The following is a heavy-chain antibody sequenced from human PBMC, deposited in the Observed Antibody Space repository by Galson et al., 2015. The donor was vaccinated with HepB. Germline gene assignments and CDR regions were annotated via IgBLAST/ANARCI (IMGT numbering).Heavy chain of an antibody. D-gene: IGHD4-11*01. CDR2: IYGNDDK. Sequence: PALVKPTQPLTLPCTFSGFSLTTDDMTVGWVRQPPGKALEWLAFIYGNDDKRYSPSLRNRLTITKDTSRDQVVLTMTNMDPVDTATFFCVHRRTITSFDYWGQGTLVTVSS. CDR3: VHRRTITSFDY. J-gene: IGHJ4*02. V-gene: IGHV2-5*01. CDR1: GFSLTTDDMT.